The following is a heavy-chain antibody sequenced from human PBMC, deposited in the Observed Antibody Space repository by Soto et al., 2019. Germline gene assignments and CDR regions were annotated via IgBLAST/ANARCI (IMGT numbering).Heavy chain of an antibody. Sequence: QVQLVQSGAEVKKPGASVKVSCKASGYTFTSYGISWVRQAPGQGLEWMGWISAYNGNTNYAQKLQGRVTMTTDTSTSKAYMELRSLRSDDTAVYYCARGPTPDATNYYYYYGMDVWGQGTTVTVSS. D-gene: IGHD4-17*01. CDR1: GYTFTSYG. CDR2: ISAYNGNT. CDR3: ARGPTPDATNYYYYYGMDV. J-gene: IGHJ6*02. V-gene: IGHV1-18*01.